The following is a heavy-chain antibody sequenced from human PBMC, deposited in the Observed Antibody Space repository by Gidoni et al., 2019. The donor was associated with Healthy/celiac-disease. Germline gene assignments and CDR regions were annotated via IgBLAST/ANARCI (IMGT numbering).Heavy chain of an antibody. CDR1: GGSFSGYY. CDR3: ARGGNSFRNFDY. V-gene: IGHV4-34*01. J-gene: IGHJ4*02. D-gene: IGHD4-4*01. Sequence: QVQLQQWGAGLLKPSETLSLTGAVYGGSFSGYYWSWIRQPPGKGLEWIGEINHSGSTNYNPSLKSRVTISVDTSKNQFSLKLSSVTAADTAVYYCARGGNSFRNFDYWGQGTLVTVSS. CDR2: INHSGST.